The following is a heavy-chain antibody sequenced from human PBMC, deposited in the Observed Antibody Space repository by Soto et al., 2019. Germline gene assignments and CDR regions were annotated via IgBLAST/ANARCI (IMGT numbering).Heavy chain of an antibody. CDR1: GYTFTSYG. D-gene: IGHD1-1*01. J-gene: IGHJ4*01. Sequence: QVHLVQSGAEVKKPGASVKVSCKASGYTFTSYGITWVRQAPGQGLEWMGWISVHNGNTAYAQKLQGRAIVTRNTSINTDDMEQRSLISVDTPMYYCARGGYGDHRGKGALVTVSS. V-gene: IGHV1-18*01. CDR3: ARGGYGDH. CDR2: ISVHNGNT.